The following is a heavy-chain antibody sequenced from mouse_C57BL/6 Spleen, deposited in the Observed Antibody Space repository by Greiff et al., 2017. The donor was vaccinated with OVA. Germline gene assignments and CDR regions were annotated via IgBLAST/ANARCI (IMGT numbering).Heavy chain of an antibody. CDR3: ARGTDVRSFAY. D-gene: IGHD3-3*01. V-gene: IGHV1-54*01. Sequence: VQLKQSGAELVRPGTSVKVSCKASGYAFTNYLIEWVKQRPGQGLEWIGVINPGSGGTNYNEKFKGKATLTADKSSSTAYMQLSSLTSEDSAVYFCARGTDVRSFAYWGQGTLVTVSA. J-gene: IGHJ3*01. CDR2: INPGSGGT. CDR1: GYAFTNYL.